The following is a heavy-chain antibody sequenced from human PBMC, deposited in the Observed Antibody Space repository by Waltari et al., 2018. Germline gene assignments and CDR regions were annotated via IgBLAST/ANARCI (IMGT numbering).Heavy chain of an antibody. CDR2: IKSGGISA. V-gene: IGHV3-74*01. CDR3: ARGGDDDNWYPGFFDS. Sequence: EVQLVESGGGLVQPGGSLRLSCVASGFTFSNFWMHWVHQAPGKGPGGVSGIKSGGISARYADSGKGRFVVSRDNAKNTLYLEINSLGAEDTAVYYCARGGDDDNWYPGFFDSWGQGTLVTVSS. J-gene: IGHJ4*02. CDR1: GFTFSNFW. D-gene: IGHD1-1*01.